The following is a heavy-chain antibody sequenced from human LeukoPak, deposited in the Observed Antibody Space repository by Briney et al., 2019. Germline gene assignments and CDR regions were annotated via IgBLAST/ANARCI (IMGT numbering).Heavy chain of an antibody. Sequence: PAGSLRLSCAASGFTFSSYGMHWVRQAPGKGLEWVAVMTYDGSNKYYADSVKGRFTISRDNSKNTLYLQMNSLRAEDTAVYYCAKVDYDSSGYWALFQHWGQGTLVTVS. D-gene: IGHD3-22*01. V-gene: IGHV3-30*18. CDR1: GFTFSSYG. CDR3: AKVDYDSSGYWALFQH. CDR2: MTYDGSNK. J-gene: IGHJ1*01.